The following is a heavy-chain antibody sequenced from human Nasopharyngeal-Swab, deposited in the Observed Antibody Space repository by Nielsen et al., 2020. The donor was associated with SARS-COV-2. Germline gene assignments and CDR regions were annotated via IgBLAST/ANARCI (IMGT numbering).Heavy chain of an antibody. J-gene: IGHJ5*02. CDR3: AKDAYGGAGWFDP. V-gene: IGHV3-23*03. Sequence: WIRQPPGKGLEWVSIIYSAGSSTYYADSVKGWFTISRDNSKNTLYLRMKSLRAEDTAVYYCAKDAYGGAGWFDPWGQGTLVTVSS. CDR2: IYSAGSST. D-gene: IGHD4-23*01.